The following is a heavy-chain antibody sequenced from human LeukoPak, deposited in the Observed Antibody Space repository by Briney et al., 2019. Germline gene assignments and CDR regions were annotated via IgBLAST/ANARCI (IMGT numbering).Heavy chain of an antibody. J-gene: IGHJ6*03. CDR1: GDSVSSNSAA. Sequence: SQTLSLTCAISGDSVSSNSAAWNWIRQSPSRGHEWLGRTYYRSKWYNDYAVSVKSRITINPDTSKNQFSLHLNSVTPEDTAVYYCARELHSGSYPYYYYYYMDVWGKGTTVTVSS. CDR3: ARELHSGSYPYYYYYYMDV. CDR2: TYYRSKWYN. V-gene: IGHV6-1*01. D-gene: IGHD1-26*01.